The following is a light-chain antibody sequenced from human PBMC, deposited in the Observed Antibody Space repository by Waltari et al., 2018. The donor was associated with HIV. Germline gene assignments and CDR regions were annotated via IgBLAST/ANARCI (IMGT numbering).Light chain of an antibody. V-gene: IGLV2-11*01. CDR3: CSYAGSYTLVV. CDR2: DVT. J-gene: IGLJ2*01. CDR1: SSDVGGFNF. Sequence: QSALTQPRSVSGSPGQSVTISCTGTSSDVGGFNFVSWYQQHPGKAPKLMIYDVTKRPSGVPDRFSGSKFDNTASLTSSGLQADDEADYYCCSYAGSYTLVVFGGGTKLTVL.